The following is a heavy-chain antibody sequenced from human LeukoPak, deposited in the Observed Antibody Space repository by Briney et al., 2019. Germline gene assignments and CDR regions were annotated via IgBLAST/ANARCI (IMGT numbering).Heavy chain of an antibody. CDR2: IYYSGST. D-gene: IGHD3-10*01. CDR1: GGSISSYY. CDR3: ARSLQYNNNNYFYYGMDV. Sequence: SETLSLTCTVSGGSISSYYWNWIRQPPGEGLEWIGYIYYSGSTNYNPSFKSRVTISVDTSKNQFSLKLNSVTAADTAVYYCARSLQYNNNNYFYYGMDVWGQGTTVTVSS. J-gene: IGHJ6*02. V-gene: IGHV4-59*01.